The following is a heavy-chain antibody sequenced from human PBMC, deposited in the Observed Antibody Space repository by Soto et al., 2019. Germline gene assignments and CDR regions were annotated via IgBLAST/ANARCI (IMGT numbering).Heavy chain of an antibody. D-gene: IGHD4-4*01. CDR3: ARVASDYINAVDN. CDR2: IGGSGGNR. J-gene: IGHJ4*02. Sequence: EVQLLESGGGLVQPGGSLRLSCAASGFTFNAYAMTWVRQAPGKGLEWVSAIGGSGGNRYYADSVRGRFTISRDKSKDTVDLQMNSLRVEDTAVYYCARVASDYINAVDNCGLGILVTVSS. V-gene: IGHV3-23*01. CDR1: GFTFNAYA.